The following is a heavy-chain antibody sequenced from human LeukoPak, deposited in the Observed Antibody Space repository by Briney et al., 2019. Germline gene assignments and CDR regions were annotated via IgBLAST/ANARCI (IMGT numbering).Heavy chain of an antibody. V-gene: IGHV4-39*01. Sequence: SETLSLTCTVSGGSISSSSYYWGWIRQPPGNGLEWIGSIHYSGSTYYNPSLKSRVTISVDTSKNQFSLKLSSVTAADTAVYYCARILRYLEAFDYWGQGTLVTVSS. J-gene: IGHJ4*02. D-gene: IGHD3-9*01. CDR3: ARILRYLEAFDY. CDR1: GGSISSSSYY. CDR2: IHYSGST.